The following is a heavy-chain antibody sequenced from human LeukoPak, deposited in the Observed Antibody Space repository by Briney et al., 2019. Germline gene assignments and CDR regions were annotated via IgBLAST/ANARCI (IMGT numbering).Heavy chain of an antibody. CDR2: ISYDGSNK. CDR1: GFTFSSYG. CDR3: TRDSGTYNWFDP. J-gene: IGHJ5*02. D-gene: IGHD1-26*01. Sequence: GGSLRLSCAASGFTFSSYGMHWVRQAPGKGLEWVALISYDGSNKYYTASVEGRFTISRDDSINTAYLQMKSLKTEDTALYYCTRDSGTYNWFDPWGQGTLVTVSS. V-gene: IGHV3-30*03.